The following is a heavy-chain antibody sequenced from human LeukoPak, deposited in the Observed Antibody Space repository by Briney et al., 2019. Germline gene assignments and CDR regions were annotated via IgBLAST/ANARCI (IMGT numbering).Heavy chain of an antibody. Sequence: SGGSLRLSCAASGFTFSSYGMHWLRQAPGKGLEWVAFIRYDGSNKYYADSVKGRFTISRDNSKNTLYLQMNSLRAEDTAVYYCAKGLVAAEGDYYFDYWGQGTLVTVSS. V-gene: IGHV3-30*02. CDR2: IRYDGSNK. J-gene: IGHJ4*02. CDR1: GFTFSSYG. CDR3: AKGLVAAEGDYYFDY. D-gene: IGHD2-15*01.